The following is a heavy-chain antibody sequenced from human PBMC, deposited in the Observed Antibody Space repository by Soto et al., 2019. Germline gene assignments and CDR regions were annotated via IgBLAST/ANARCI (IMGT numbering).Heavy chain of an antibody. J-gene: IGHJ4*02. Sequence: QAQLVESGAEAKRPGTSVKVSCKVSGYTFTNYFHWIRQAPGQGLEWMGWMNPNDADTEYARKFPGRVTLARDTSITTADMELSSLTSDDTAGYYCARENWSYVDWGQGTLVTVSS. V-gene: IGHV1-2*02. CDR1: GYTFTNY. D-gene: IGHD1-26*01. CDR3: ARENWSYVD. CDR2: MNPNDADT.